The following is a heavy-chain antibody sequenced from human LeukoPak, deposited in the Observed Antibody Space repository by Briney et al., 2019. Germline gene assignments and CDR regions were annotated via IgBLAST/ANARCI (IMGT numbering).Heavy chain of an antibody. CDR3: AKVRSSGWENFDY. V-gene: IGHV4-59*12. Sequence: SETLSLTCTVSGGSISSYYWSWIRQPPGKGLEWIGYIYYSGRTYYNPSLKSRVTISVDTSKNQFSLKLTSVTAADTAVYYCAKVRSSGWENFDYWGQGTLVTVSS. CDR1: GGSISSYY. D-gene: IGHD6-19*01. CDR2: IYYSGRT. J-gene: IGHJ4*02.